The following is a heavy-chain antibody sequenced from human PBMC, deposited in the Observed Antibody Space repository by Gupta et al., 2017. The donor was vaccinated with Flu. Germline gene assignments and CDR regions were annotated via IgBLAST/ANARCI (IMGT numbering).Heavy chain of an antibody. V-gene: IGHV1-2*02. Sequence: QVQLVQSGAEVKKPGASLTVSCKASGYTFTTYYIHWVRQAPGQGLEWMGWINPNSGGTNYAQKFQGRVTMTRDTSISTAYMELSGLRSDDTAVYYCARQEVDRYDSWSGYSYGMDVWGQGTTVAVSS. J-gene: IGHJ6*02. CDR3: ARQEVDRYDSWSGYSYGMDV. D-gene: IGHD3-3*01. CDR2: INPNSGGT. CDR1: GYTFTTYY.